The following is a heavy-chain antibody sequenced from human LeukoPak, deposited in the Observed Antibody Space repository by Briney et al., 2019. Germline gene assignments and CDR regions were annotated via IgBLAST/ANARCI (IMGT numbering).Heavy chain of an antibody. CDR2: ISWDGGST. Sequence: GGSLRLSCAASGFTFDDYAMHWVRQAPGKGLEWVSLISWDGGSTYYADSVKGRFTIPRDNSKNSLYLQMNSLRAEDTALYYCAKDTSLAMVTYFDYWGQGTLVTVSS. J-gene: IGHJ4*02. CDR1: GFTFDDYA. CDR3: AKDTSLAMVTYFDY. D-gene: IGHD5-18*01. V-gene: IGHV3-43D*03.